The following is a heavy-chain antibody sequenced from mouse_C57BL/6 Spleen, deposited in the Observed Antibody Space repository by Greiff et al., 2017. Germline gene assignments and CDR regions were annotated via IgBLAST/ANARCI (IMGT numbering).Heavy chain of an antibody. V-gene: IGHV1-77*01. CDR3: ARGEGYYVGFAY. J-gene: IGHJ3*01. D-gene: IGHD2-3*01. Sequence: VQLQQSGAELVKPGASVKISCKASGYTFTDSYINWVKQRPGQGLEWIGRICPGGGTTYYTGKFKGTATLTAAKSSSPAYMQLSSLTSAESAVYFCARGEGYYVGFAYWGQGTMLTVSA. CDR1: GYTFTDSY. CDR2: ICPGGGTT.